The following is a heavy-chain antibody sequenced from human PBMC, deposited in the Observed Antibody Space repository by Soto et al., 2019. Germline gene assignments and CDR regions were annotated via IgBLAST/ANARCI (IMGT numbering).Heavy chain of an antibody. CDR2: INHSGAT. Sequence: QVQLQQWGAGLLKPSETLSLTCAVYGGTFSGYFWSWIRQSPGKGLQWIGEINHSGATNHNPSLKSRVIMSVDTSKNQFSLQLTSVCAADTAVYFCARGGGYCGGGSCYDDYWGQGTLVTVSS. CDR3: ARGGGYCGGGSCYDDY. CDR1: GGTFSGYF. D-gene: IGHD2-15*01. V-gene: IGHV4-34*01. J-gene: IGHJ4*02.